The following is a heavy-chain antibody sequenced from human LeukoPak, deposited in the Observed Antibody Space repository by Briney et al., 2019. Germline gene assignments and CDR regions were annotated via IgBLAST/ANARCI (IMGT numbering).Heavy chain of an antibody. Sequence: PGRSLRLSCAASGFTFSSYAMRWVRQAPGKGLEWVAVISYDGSNKYYADPVKGRFTISRDNSKNTLYLQMNSLRAEDTAVYYCARDSGPLYYYDSSGYTFDYWGQGTLVTVST. V-gene: IGHV3-30-3*01. CDR1: GFTFSSYA. CDR2: ISYDGSNK. D-gene: IGHD3-22*01. CDR3: ARDSGPLYYYDSSGYTFDY. J-gene: IGHJ4*02.